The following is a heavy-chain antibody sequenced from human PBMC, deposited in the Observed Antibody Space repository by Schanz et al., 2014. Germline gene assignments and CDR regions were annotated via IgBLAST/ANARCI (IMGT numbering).Heavy chain of an antibody. J-gene: IGHJ6*03. CDR3: AGAPVTVEPYHYDMDV. D-gene: IGHD4-17*01. V-gene: IGHV1-8*01. CDR1: GYTFTSYD. CDR2: MNSKTGNT. Sequence: QGQLVQSGAEVKKSGASVKVSCKASGYTFTSYDINWVRQATGQGLEWMGWMNSKTGNTGYAQRYQGRVTMTRHTSISTAYMELSSLRSEDAAVYYCAGAPVTVEPYHYDMDVWGKGTMVTVSS.